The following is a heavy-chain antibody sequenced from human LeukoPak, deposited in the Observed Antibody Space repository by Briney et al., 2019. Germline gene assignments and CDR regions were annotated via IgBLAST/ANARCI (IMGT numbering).Heavy chain of an antibody. V-gene: IGHV1-2*02. CDR2: INPNSGGT. D-gene: IGHD5-12*01. J-gene: IGHJ4*02. Sequence: ASVKVSCKASGGTFSSYAIRWVRQAPGQGLEWMGWINPNSGGTNYAQKFQGRVTMTRDTSISTAYMELSRLRSDDTAVYYCAKYSGYEMGVYYFDYWGQGTLVTVSS. CDR3: AKYSGYEMGVYYFDY. CDR1: GGTFSSYA.